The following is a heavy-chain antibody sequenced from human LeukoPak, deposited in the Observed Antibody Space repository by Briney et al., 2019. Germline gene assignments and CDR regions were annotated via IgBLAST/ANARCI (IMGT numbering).Heavy chain of an antibody. CDR3: ARDRYGDFEDY. CDR2: ISYSGTP. Sequence: NPSETLSLTCTVSGGSINTANYYWPWIRQPPGKGLEWIGYISYSGTPYYNPSLNSRVTISLDTSKNQFSLRLTSVTAADTAMYYCARDRYGDFEDYWGQGTLVTVSS. D-gene: IGHD4-17*01. J-gene: IGHJ4*02. V-gene: IGHV4-30-4*08. CDR1: GGSINTANYY.